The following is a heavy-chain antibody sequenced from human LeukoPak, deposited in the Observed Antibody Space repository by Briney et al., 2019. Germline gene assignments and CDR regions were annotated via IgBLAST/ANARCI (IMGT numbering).Heavy chain of an antibody. J-gene: IGHJ4*02. CDR1: GFTFSGSA. D-gene: IGHD3-10*01. CDR3: TRHAASGGSGVDY. V-gene: IGHV3-73*01. CDR2: IRSKANSYAT. Sequence: TGGSLRLSCAASGFTFSGSAMHWVRQASGKGLEWVGRIRSKANSYATVYAASVKGRFTISRDDSKNTAYLQMNSLKTEDTAVYYCTRHAASGGSGVDYWGQGILVTVSS.